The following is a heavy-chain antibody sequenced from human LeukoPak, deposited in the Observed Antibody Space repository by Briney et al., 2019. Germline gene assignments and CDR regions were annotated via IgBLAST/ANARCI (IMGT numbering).Heavy chain of an antibody. CDR2: MNPNSGNT. D-gene: IGHD2-2*01. J-gene: IGHJ6*02. Sequence: ASVKVSCKAFGYTFSTYDINWVRQAPEQGLEWMGWMNPNSGNTGYAQKFQGRVTMTRNTSVNTASMELSSLRSDDTAVYYCARGGGGCTSTTCYGGGKYYFYGMDLWGQGTTVTVFS. V-gene: IGHV1-8*01. CDR3: ARGGGGCTSTTCYGGGKYYFYGMDL. CDR1: GYTFSTYD.